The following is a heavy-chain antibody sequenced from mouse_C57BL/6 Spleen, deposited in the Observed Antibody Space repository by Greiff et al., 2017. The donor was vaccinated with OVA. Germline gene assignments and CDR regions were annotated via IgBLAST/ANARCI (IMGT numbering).Heavy chain of an antibody. Sequence: DVKLVESEGGLVQPGSSMKLSCTASGFTFSDYYMAWVRQVPEKGLEWVANINYDGSSTYYLDSLKSRFIISRDNEKNILYLQMSSLKSEDTATYYCAREDYGSSYFDYWGQGTTLTVSS. D-gene: IGHD1-1*01. V-gene: IGHV5-16*01. CDR1: GFTFSDYY. J-gene: IGHJ2*01. CDR3: AREDYGSSYFDY. CDR2: INYDGSST.